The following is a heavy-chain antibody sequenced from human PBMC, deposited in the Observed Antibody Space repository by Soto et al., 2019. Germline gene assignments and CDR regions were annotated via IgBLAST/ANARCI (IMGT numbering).Heavy chain of an antibody. Sequence: QVQLVQSGAEVKKPGASVKVSCKASGSTFSTLDLNWVRQAPGQGLDWMGWMHANTGLTGHAQKFHGRLSMTRDTSISTAYMELSSLRADDTAVYYCARYIFGQGFISWGQGTLVTVSS. J-gene: IGHJ4*02. V-gene: IGHV1-8*01. CDR1: GSTFSTLD. CDR3: ARYIFGQGFIS. D-gene: IGHD3-10*01. CDR2: MHANTGLT.